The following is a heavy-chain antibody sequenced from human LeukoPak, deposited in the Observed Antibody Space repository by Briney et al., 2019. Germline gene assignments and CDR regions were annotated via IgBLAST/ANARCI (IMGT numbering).Heavy chain of an antibody. CDR2: VYYSGST. J-gene: IGHJ5*02. Sequence: SRTLSLTCGVSGDSISSDYSYWTWIRQVPGKGLEWIGCVYYSGSTFYNPSLRSRVTISKDTSKNHFSLKLKSVTAADTAVYCCARGTEMRGLKGNWFDPWGQGSLVTVSS. V-gene: IGHV4-31*11. CDR3: ARGTEMRGLKGNWFDP. D-gene: IGHD3-10*01. CDR1: GDSISSDYSY.